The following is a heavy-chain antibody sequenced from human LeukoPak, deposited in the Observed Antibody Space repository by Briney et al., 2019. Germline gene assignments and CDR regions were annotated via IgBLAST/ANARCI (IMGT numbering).Heavy chain of an antibody. CDR1: GGSISSGGYS. CDR2: IYHSGST. V-gene: IGHV4-30-2*01. CDR3: ARGGSSVQDFDY. Sequence: SETLSLTCAVSGGSISSGGYSWSWIRQPPGKGLEWIGYIYHSGSTYYNPSHKSRVTISVDRSKNQFSLKLSSVTAADTAVYYCARGGSSVQDFDYWGQGTLVTVSS. J-gene: IGHJ4*02. D-gene: IGHD1-26*01.